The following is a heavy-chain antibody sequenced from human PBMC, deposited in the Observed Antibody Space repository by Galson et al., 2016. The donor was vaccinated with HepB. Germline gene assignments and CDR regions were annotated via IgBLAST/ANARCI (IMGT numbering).Heavy chain of an antibody. Sequence: ETLSLTCTVSGASVRDGSYFWSWIRQPPGKRLEWIGYIYYTEATNYNPSLNRRVTISIDTSKNQFSLRLTSATAADTAVYYCGRDIYYGNYGGWFDPWGQGTLVTVSS. CDR3: GRDIYYGNYGGWFDP. V-gene: IGHV4-61*01. J-gene: IGHJ5*02. D-gene: IGHD4-11*01. CDR2: IYYTEAT. CDR1: GASVRDGSYF.